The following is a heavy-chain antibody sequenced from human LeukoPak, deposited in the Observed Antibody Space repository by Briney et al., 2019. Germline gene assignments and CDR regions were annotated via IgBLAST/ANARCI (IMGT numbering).Heavy chain of an antibody. CDR3: AQVRSSSWYSDY. J-gene: IGHJ4*02. D-gene: IGHD6-13*01. CDR1: GGTFSSYA. V-gene: IGHV1-69*01. Sequence: GASVKVSCKASGGTFSSYAISWVRQAPGQGLEWMGGIIPIFGTANYAQKFQGRVTITADESTSTAYMELSSLRSEDTAVYYCAQVRSSSWYSDYWGQGTLVTVSS. CDR2: IIPIFGTA.